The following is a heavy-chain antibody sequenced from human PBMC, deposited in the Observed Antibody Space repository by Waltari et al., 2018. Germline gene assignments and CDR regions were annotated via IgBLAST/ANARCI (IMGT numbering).Heavy chain of an antibody. D-gene: IGHD3-16*01. CDR2: ITWNGGII. Sequence: EVQLAESGGAVVRPGGSLRLTCVASGFKFNDYGMGWVRRVPGKGLGWVSGITWNGGIISYSDSVKGRFTITRDNDKNSLSLQMTSLRVEDTALYYCARYLNWGLPRFDNWGQGTQVTVSS. CDR3: ARYLNWGLPRFDN. J-gene: IGHJ4*02. V-gene: IGHV3-20*04. CDR1: GFKFNDYG.